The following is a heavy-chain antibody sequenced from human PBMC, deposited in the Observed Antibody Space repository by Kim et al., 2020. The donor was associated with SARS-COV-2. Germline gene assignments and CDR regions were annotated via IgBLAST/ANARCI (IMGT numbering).Heavy chain of an antibody. V-gene: IGHV3-48*03. J-gene: IGHJ5*02. Sequence: GGSLRLSCAASGFTFSSYEMNWVRQAPGAGLEWVSYISCSGSTIYYADSVKGRFTISRDNAKNSLYMQMNSLRAEDTAVYYCASLAYCSSTSCPNWFDPWGQGTLVTVSS. CDR1: GFTFSSYE. D-gene: IGHD2-2*01. CDR3: ASLAYCSSTSCPNWFDP. CDR2: ISCSGSTI.